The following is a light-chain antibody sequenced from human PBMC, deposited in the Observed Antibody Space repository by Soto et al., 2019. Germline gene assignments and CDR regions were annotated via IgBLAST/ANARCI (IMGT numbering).Light chain of an antibody. V-gene: IGLV1-44*01. J-gene: IGLJ2*01. CDR1: SSNIGGHT. CDR3: AAWDDSLNGPV. CDR2: RNS. Sequence: QSVLTQPPSASGTPGQRVTISCPGSSSNIGGHTVDWYQQVSGTAPKLLIYRNSQRPSGVPDRFSGSNSGTSASLAITGLQSEDEADYYCAAWDDSLNGPVFGGGTTLTVL.